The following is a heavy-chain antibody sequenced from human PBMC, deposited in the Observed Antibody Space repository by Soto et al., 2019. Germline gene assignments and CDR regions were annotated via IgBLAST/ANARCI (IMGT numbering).Heavy chain of an antibody. D-gene: IGHD4-17*01. J-gene: IGHJ3*02. CDR2: IWYDGSNK. Sequence: QVQLVKSGGGVVQTGRLLRLSCAPSGFTFSSNGMHWAREAPGKGLEWVAVIWYDGSNKVYADSVKGRFTISRDTSKKTLYLQMNSLSATDTAVYYCARDLSGDYGALDTWGQETMVTVSS. CDR3: ARDLSGDYGALDT. CDR1: GFTFSSNG. V-gene: IGHV3-33*01.